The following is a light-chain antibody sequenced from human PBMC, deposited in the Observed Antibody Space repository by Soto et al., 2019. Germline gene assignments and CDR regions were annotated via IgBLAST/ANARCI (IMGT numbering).Light chain of an antibody. CDR2: DVS. CDR1: SSDVGGYNY. J-gene: IGLJ2*01. V-gene: IGLV2-14*01. CDR3: SSYTSSSTYVV. Sequence: QSVLTQPASVSGSPGQSITISCTGTSSDVGGYNYVSWYQQHPGKAPKLMIYDVSNRPSWVSNRFSGSKSGNTASLTISGLQAEDEADYYCSSYTSSSTYVVFGGGTQLTVL.